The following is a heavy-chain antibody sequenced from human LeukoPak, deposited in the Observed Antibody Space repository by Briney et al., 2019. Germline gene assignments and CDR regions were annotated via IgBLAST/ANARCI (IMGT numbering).Heavy chain of an antibody. CDR2: IFPMFGTP. D-gene: IGHD3-3*01. V-gene: IGHV1-69*13. CDR1: GGTFSSYA. CDR3: ARDFWSGYYNRNGMDV. J-gene: IGHJ6*02. Sequence: SVKVSCKASGGTFSSYAFSWVRQAPGQGLEWMGGIFPMFGTPDYAQKFQGRVTITADESTSTAYMELSSLRSEDTAVYYCARDFWSGYYNRNGMDVWGQGTTVTVSS.